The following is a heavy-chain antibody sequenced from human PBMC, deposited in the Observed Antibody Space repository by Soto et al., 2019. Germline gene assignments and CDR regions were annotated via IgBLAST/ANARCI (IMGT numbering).Heavy chain of an antibody. J-gene: IGHJ6*02. CDR1: GYTFTGYY. D-gene: IGHD2-15*01. Sequence: ASVKVSCNASGYTFTGYYMHWVRPAPGQGLEWMGWLNPNSGGTNYAQKFQGWVTMTRDTSISTAYMELSRLRSDDTAVYYCARAVGEYYYYYGMDVWGQGTTVTVSS. V-gene: IGHV1-2*04. CDR2: LNPNSGGT. CDR3: ARAVGEYYYYYGMDV.